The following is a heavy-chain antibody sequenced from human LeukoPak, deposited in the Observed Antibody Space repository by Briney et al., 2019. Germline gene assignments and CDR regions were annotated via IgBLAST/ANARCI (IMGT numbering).Heavy chain of an antibody. J-gene: IGHJ3*02. D-gene: IGHD5-24*01. CDR3: VKSAGKDGYRDVFDI. Sequence: GGSLRLSCVPSGITFSNSALSWVRQAPGKGLEWVSTITKSGDQTHYADSVRGLFTISRDIFKNTLYLQMNSLRAEDTAVYHCVKSAGKDGYRDVFDIWGQGTVVAVSS. CDR1: GITFSNSA. V-gene: IGHV3-23*01. CDR2: ITKSGDQT.